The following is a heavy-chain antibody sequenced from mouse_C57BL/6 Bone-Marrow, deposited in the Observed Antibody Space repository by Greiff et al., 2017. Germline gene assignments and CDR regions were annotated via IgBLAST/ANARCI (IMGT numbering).Heavy chain of an antibody. D-gene: IGHD1-1*01. CDR3: ARSITTVVGYFDV. J-gene: IGHJ1*03. CDR1: GYSFTGYF. Sequence: EVKLMESGPELVKPGDSVKISCKASGYSFTGYFMNWVMQSHGKSLEWIGRINPYNGDTFYNQKFKGKATLTVDKSSSTAHMELRSLTSEDSAVYYCARSITTVVGYFDVWGTGTTVTVSS. V-gene: IGHV1-20*01. CDR2: INPYNGDT.